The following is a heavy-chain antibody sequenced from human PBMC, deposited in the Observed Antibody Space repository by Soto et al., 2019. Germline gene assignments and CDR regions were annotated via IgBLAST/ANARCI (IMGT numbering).Heavy chain of an antibody. CDR3: ARDLSLKGGNTDGSFEF. V-gene: IGHV3-23*01. J-gene: IGHJ4*02. CDR2: ISGGGETT. Sequence: GGSLRLSCSASGFTFNIYAMSWVRQAPGTGLECISVISGGGETTYYADSVKGRFTISRDNSKNTLYLQMSSLRAEDTALYFCARDLSLKGGNTDGSFEFWGQGTRVTVPQ. CDR1: GFTFNIYA. D-gene: IGHD2-15*01.